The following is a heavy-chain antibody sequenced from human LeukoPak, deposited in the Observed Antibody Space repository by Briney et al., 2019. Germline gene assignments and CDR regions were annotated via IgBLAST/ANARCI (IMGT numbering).Heavy chain of an antibody. D-gene: IGHD3-10*01. CDR3: AREGSGNFDY. Sequence: SETLSLTCAVYGGSLSGYYWSWIRQPPGKGLEWIGEINHSGSTNYNPSLKSRVTISVDTSKNQFSLKLSSVTAAGTAVYYCAREGSGNFDYWGQGTLVTVSS. CDR2: INHSGST. CDR1: GGSLSGYY. V-gene: IGHV4-34*01. J-gene: IGHJ4*02.